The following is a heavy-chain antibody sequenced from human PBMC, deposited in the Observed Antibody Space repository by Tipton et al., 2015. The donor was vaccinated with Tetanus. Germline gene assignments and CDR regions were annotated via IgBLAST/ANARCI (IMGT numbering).Heavy chain of an antibody. D-gene: IGHD4-11*01. CDR3: ARGRTVTTAHYYYGMDV. CDR1: GYTFTSYY. Sequence: QSGAEVKKPGASVEVSCKASGYTFTSYYMHWVRQAPGQGLEWMGIINPSGGSTSYAQKFQGRVTMTRDTSTSTVYMELSSLRSEDPAVYYCARGRTVTTAHYYYGMDVWGQGTTVTVSS. J-gene: IGHJ6*02. V-gene: IGHV1-46*01. CDR2: INPSGGST.